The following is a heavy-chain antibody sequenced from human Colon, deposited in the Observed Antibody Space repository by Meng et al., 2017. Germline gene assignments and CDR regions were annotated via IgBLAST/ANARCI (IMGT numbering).Heavy chain of an antibody. CDR1: GVSVTSGQF. V-gene: IGHV4-4*02. J-gene: IGHJ4*02. D-gene: IGHD7-27*01. Sequence: QGRLQGSGQGLVKPSVPLSLTCGVSGVSVTSGQFWTWVRQPPGKGLEWIGEFHYTGPINYKPSLMSRVTISVDASRNQFSLRLTSVTAADTGVYYCARGYLGTPVVHFDAWGQGTLVTVSS. CDR2: FHYTGPI. CDR3: ARGYLGTPVVHFDA.